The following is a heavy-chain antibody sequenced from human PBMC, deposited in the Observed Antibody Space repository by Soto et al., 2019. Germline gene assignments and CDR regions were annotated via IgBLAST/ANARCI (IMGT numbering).Heavy chain of an antibody. CDR1: GFTFSSYS. J-gene: IGHJ4*02. V-gene: IGHV3-21*01. CDR2: ISSSSSYI. Sequence: EVQLVESGGGLVKPGGSLRLSCAASGFTFSSYSMNWVRQAPGKGLEWVSSISSSSSYIYYADSVKGRFTISRDNAKNSLYLQMNSLRAEDTAVYYCAMYSSSWYAQCFFYFDYWGQGTLVTVSS. CDR3: AMYSSSWYAQCFFYFDY. D-gene: IGHD6-13*01.